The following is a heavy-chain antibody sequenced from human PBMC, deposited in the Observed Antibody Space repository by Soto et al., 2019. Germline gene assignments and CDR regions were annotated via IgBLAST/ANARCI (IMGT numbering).Heavy chain of an antibody. D-gene: IGHD3-22*01. V-gene: IGHV3-21*01. CDR1: GFTFSSYS. CDR2: ISSSSSYI. J-gene: IGHJ4*02. Sequence: GGSLRLPCAASGFTFSSYSMNWVRQAPGKGLEWVSSISSSSSYIYYADSVKGRFTISRDNAKNSLYLQMNSLRAEDTAVYYCARDVITYYYDSSGYSYFDYWGQGTLVTVSS. CDR3: ARDVITYYYDSSGYSYFDY.